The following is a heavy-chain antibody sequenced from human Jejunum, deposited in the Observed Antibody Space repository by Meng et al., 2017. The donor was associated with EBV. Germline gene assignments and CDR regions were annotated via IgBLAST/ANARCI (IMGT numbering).Heavy chain of an antibody. J-gene: IGHJ4*02. CDR1: GFTFSGFW. CDR3: AKDRNYYIDY. Sequence: EVSWVSSGGGLIQPGGSLGLSGAASGFTFSGFWMYWVRQVPGKGLVWISRINGDGSRATYADSVKDRFTISRDNAKNTLYLQMNSLRAEDTAVYYCAKDRNYYIDYWGQGTLVTVSS. CDR2: INGDGSRA. V-gene: IGHV3-74*01.